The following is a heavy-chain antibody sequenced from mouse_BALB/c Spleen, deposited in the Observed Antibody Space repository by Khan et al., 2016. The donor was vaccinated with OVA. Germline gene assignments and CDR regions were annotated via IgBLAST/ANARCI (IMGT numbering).Heavy chain of an antibody. CDR3: ARWFAY. J-gene: IGHJ3*01. CDR2: MHYSGST. CDR1: GYSITSDYA. V-gene: IGHV3-2*02. Sequence: EVQLQELGPGLVKPSQSLSLTCTVTGYSITSDYAWNWIRQFPGNKLEWMGYMHYSGSTSYNPSLKSRISITRDSSKNQFFLHLNSVTSEDTATYYCARWFAYWGQGTLVTVSA.